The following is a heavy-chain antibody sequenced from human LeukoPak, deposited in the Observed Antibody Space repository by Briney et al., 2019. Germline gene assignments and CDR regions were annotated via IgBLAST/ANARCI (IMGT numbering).Heavy chain of an antibody. CDR1: RFTFSSYT. V-gene: IGHV3-21*01. J-gene: IGHJ6*03. Sequence: GGSLRLSCSASRFTFSSYTKNWVRQAPGQGLEWVSSIDPTSTYIYYADSVKGRFTISRDNAQNSLYFQMNSLRAEDTAVYHCARDRGLTYYYDSSGYRPMYVWGKGTTVTVSS. CDR3: ARDRGLTYYYDSSGYRPMYV. D-gene: IGHD3-22*01. CDR2: IDPTSTYI.